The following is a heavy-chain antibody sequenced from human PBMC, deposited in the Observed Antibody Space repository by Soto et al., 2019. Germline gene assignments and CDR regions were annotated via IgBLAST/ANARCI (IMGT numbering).Heavy chain of an antibody. CDR3: AKGGRQWLVTSDFNY. Sequence: VQLVESGGGVVQPGRSLRLSCAASGFTFSDYAMHWVRQAPGKGQEWVAVVSHDGRNTHYADSVKGRFTISRDSSKNTVSLKMTSLRAEDTAVYYCAKGGRQWLVTSDFNYWGQGALVTVSS. J-gene: IGHJ4*02. CDR1: GFTFSDYA. CDR2: VSHDGRNT. D-gene: IGHD6-19*01. V-gene: IGHV3-30*18.